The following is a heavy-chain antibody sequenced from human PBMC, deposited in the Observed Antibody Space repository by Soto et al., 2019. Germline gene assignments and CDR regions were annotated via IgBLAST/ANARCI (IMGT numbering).Heavy chain of an antibody. D-gene: IGHD3-10*01. CDR3: ARDPYGNPDAFDI. CDR1: GFTVSSNY. CDR2: IYSGGST. Sequence: PGGSLRLSCAASGFTVSSNYMSWVRQAPGKGLEWVSVIYSGGSTYYADSVKGRFTISRDNSKNTLYLQMNSLRAEDTAVYYCARDPYGNPDAFDIWGQGTMVTVSS. V-gene: IGHV3-53*01. J-gene: IGHJ3*02.